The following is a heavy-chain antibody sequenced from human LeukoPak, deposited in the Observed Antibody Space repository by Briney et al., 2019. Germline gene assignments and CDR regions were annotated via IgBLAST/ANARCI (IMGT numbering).Heavy chain of an antibody. CDR1: GYSISSGYQ. J-gene: IGHJ5*02. D-gene: IGHD2-2*01. Sequence: ETLSLTCAVSGYSISSGYQWAWIRQPPGKTLEWIGSIYHSGSAHYNPSLKSRVTISVDRPNNQFSLRLSSVTAADTAVYYCARDPRWLTPDCTSTSCYENYFDPWGQGTLVTVSS. V-gene: IGHV4-38-2*02. CDR2: IYHSGSA. CDR3: ARDPRWLTPDCTSTSCYENYFDP.